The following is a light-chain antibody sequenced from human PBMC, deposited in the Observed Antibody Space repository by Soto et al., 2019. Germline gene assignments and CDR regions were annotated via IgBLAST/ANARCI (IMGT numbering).Light chain of an antibody. CDR3: QQYGSSSYT. V-gene: IGKV3-20*01. CDR2: GAS. J-gene: IGKJ2*01. CDR1: QSVSRSY. Sequence: DIVLTQSPGTLSLSPGERATLSCRASQSVSRSYLAWYQQKPGQAPRILIYGASSRATGIPDRFSGSGSGTEFTLTISRLEPEDFAEYYCQQYGSSSYTFGQGTKLEIK.